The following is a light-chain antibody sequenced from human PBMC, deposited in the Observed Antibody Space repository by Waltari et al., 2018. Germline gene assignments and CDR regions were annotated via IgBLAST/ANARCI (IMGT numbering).Light chain of an antibody. J-gene: IGLJ3*02. Sequence: QSALTQPASVSGSPGQSITISCTGTSRYVGSYNLVSWYQQHPGKAPKLVIYEVTNWPSGVASRFSGSKSGNTASLTISGLQAEDEADYYCCSYAGSSTWVFGGGTKLTVL. V-gene: IGLV2-23*02. CDR2: EVT. CDR1: SRYVGSYNL. CDR3: CSYAGSSTWV.